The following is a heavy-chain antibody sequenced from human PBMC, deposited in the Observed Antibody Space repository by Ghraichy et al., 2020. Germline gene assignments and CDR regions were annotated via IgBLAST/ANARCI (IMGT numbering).Heavy chain of an antibody. D-gene: IGHD2-2*01. CDR1: GGSISSSSYY. J-gene: IGHJ6*02. V-gene: IGHV4-39*01. CDR3: ATVPAANYYYYGMDV. Sequence: SETLSLTCTVSGGSISSSSYYWGWIRQPPGKGLEWIGSIYYSGSTYYNPSLKSRVTISVDTSKNQFSLKLSSVTAADTAVYYCATVPAANYYYYGMDVWGQGTTVTVSS. CDR2: IYYSGST.